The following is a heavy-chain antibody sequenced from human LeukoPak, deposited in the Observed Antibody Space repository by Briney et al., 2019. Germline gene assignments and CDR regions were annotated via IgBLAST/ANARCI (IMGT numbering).Heavy chain of an antibody. D-gene: IGHD3-10*01. Sequence: GGSLRLSCAASGFTFSSSAMSWVRQAPGKGLEWVSSISGSGSGGSTYYADSVKGRFTISRDNSKNTLYLQMNSLRAEDTAVYYCARVKLWLGETTDYWGQGILVTVSS. CDR2: ISGSGSGGST. CDR1: GFTFSSSA. CDR3: ARVKLWLGETTDY. J-gene: IGHJ4*02. V-gene: IGHV3-23*01.